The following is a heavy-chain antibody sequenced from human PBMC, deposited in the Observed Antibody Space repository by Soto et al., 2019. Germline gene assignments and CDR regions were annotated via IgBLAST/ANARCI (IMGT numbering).Heavy chain of an antibody. CDR3: ATPDHQEAVNNYYYYGMDV. J-gene: IGHJ6*02. D-gene: IGHD3-22*01. CDR1: GFTFSSYA. Sequence: GGSLRLSCAASGFTFSSYAMHWVRQAPGKGLEWVAVISYDGSNKYYADSVKGRFTISRDNSKNTLYLQMNSLRAEDTAVYYCATPDHQEAVNNYYYYGMDVWGQVTTFTVSS. CDR2: ISYDGSNK. V-gene: IGHV3-30-3*01.